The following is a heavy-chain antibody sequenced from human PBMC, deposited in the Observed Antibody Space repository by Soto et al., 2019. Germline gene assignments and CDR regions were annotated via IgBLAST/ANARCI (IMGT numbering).Heavy chain of an antibody. CDR1: GFSLSTSGVG. CDR2: IYWDDDK. Sequence: QITLKESGPTLVKPTQTLTLTCTFSGFSLSTSGVGVGWIRQPPGKALEWLALIYWDDDKRYSPSLKSRLTITKDTTKNQVVLTMTNMDPVDTATYYCARVNGQRWKGCIDYWGQGTLVTVSS. J-gene: IGHJ4*02. CDR3: ARVNGQRWKGCIDY. V-gene: IGHV2-5*02. D-gene: IGHD1-1*01.